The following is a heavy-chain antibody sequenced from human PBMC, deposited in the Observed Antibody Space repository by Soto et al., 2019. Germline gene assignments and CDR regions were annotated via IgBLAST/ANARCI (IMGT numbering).Heavy chain of an antibody. Sequence: QVQLVESGGGVVRPGRSLRLSCAVSGFTDSTYGMHWVRQAPGKGLEWVAVISRDGGTKYYADSVKGRFTISRDNSRNTLFLEMNSLRGDDMAVYYCTGEVASGYWGQGTLVTVSS. CDR1: GFTDSTYG. J-gene: IGHJ4*02. CDR2: ISRDGGTK. D-gene: IGHD2-8*02. V-gene: IGHV3-30*03. CDR3: TGEVASGY.